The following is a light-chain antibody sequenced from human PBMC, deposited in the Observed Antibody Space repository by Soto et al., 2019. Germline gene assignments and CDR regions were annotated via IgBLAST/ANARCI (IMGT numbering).Light chain of an antibody. Sequence: QSVLTQPPSVSGAPGETVTISCTGSSSNVGAGYDVHWYLQLPGTAPKLLIYDNHNRPSGVPDRFSGSKSGPFASLAITGLQAEDEGDYYCQSYDNSLSAWVFGGGTKLPVL. CDR2: DNH. CDR3: QSYDNSLSAWV. V-gene: IGLV1-40*01. CDR1: SSNVGAGYD. J-gene: IGLJ3*02.